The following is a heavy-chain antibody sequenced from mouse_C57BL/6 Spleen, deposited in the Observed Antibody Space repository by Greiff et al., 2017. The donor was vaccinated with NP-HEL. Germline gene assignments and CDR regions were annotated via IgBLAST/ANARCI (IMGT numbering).Heavy chain of an antibody. D-gene: IGHD1-1*01. CDR2: INPNNGGT. CDR1: GYTFTDYN. J-gene: IGHJ3*01. CDR3: ARSGLLRYWFAY. V-gene: IGHV1-22*01. Sequence: VQLQQSGPELVKPGASVKMSCKASGYTFTDYNMHWVKQSHGKSLEWIGYINPNNGGTSYNQKFKGKATLTVNKSSSTAYMELRSLTSEDSAVYYCARSGLLRYWFAYWGQGTLVTVSA.